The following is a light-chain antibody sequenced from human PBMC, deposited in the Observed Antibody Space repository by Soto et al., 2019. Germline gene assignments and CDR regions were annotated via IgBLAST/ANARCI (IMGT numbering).Light chain of an antibody. J-gene: IGLJ1*01. V-gene: IGLV2-14*01. CDR3: SSFTSTSTLSV. Sequence: QSVLTQPASVSGSPGQSITISCTGTSGDVGGYNYVSWYQQHPGKAPKLMIYDVTNRPSGVSNRFSGSRSGTTASLTISGLQAEDEADYYCSSFTSTSTLSVFGTGTKLTVL. CDR2: DVT. CDR1: SGDVGGYNY.